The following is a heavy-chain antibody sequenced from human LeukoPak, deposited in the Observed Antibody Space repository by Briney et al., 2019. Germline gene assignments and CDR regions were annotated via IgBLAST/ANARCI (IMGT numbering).Heavy chain of an antibody. Sequence: GASVKISCKASGYTFTSYDINWVRQATGQGLEWMGWMNPNSGNTGYAQKFQGRVTMTRNTSISSAYMELSSLRSEDTAVYYCARVASAVVRGVPGVMGYWGQGTLVAVSS. V-gene: IGHV1-8*01. J-gene: IGHJ4*02. CDR2: MNPNSGNT. CDR3: ARVASAVVRGVPGVMGY. D-gene: IGHD3-10*01. CDR1: GYTFTSYD.